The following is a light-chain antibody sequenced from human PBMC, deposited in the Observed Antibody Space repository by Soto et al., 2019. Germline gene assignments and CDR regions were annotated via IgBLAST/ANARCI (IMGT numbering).Light chain of an antibody. CDR2: KAS. CDR1: QSISTW. Sequence: DIRMTQSPSTLSVSFGDRVTITWGASQSISTWLAWYQQKPGTAPKLLIHKASTLESGVPSRFSGSRYGTEFNLTVSSLQPEDSATYYCQQTHAVPLTFGQGTRLEIK. CDR3: QQTHAVPLT. V-gene: IGKV1-5*03. J-gene: IGKJ5*01.